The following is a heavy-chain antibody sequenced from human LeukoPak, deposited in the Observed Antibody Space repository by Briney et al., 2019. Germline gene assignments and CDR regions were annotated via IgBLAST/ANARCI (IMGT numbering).Heavy chain of an antibody. CDR3: ARAENEEEWELRIRGHWYFDL. J-gene: IGHJ2*01. Sequence: GASVKVSCKASGYTFTSYYMHWVRQAPGQGLEWMGIINPSGGSTSYAQKFQGRVTMTRDTSTSTVYMELSSLRSEDTAVYYCARAENEEEWELRIRGHWYFDLWGRGTLVTVSS. D-gene: IGHD1-26*01. CDR2: INPSGGST. V-gene: IGHV1-46*01. CDR1: GYTFTSYY.